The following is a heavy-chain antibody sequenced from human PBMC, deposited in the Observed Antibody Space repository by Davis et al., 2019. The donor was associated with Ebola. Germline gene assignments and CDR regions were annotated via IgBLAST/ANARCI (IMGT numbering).Heavy chain of an antibody. CDR1: GFTFSTYV. CDR2: ISGSGGST. Sequence: GESLKISCAASGFTFSTYVIFWVRQAPGKGLEWVSAISGSGGSTYYADSVKGRFTISRDNSKNTLYLQMNSLRAEDTAVYYCAKGYGDYYYYYGMDVWGQGTTVTVSS. J-gene: IGHJ6*02. D-gene: IGHD4-17*01. V-gene: IGHV3-23*01. CDR3: AKGYGDYYYYYGMDV.